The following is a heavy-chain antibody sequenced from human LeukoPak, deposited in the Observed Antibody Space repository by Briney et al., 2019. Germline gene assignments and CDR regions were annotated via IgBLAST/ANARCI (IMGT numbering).Heavy chain of an antibody. J-gene: IGHJ4*02. D-gene: IGHD3-22*01. CDR1: GFSFSVYY. CDR2: IGLSGYPL. V-gene: IGHV3-11*04. CDR3: ARKDFSSGSFTY. Sequence: GGSLRLSCEVSGFSFSVYYMSWIRQAPGKGLEWISYIGLSGYPLDYADSVKGRFTISRDNAKNSLYLEMNSLRAVDTAVYYCARKDFSSGSFTYWGQGTLVTVSS.